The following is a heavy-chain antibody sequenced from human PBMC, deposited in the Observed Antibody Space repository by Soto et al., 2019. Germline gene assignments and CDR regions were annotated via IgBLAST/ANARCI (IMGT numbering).Heavy chain of an antibody. Sequence: PGESLKISCKGSGYSFTSYWIGWVRQMPGKGLEWMGIIYPGDSDTRYSPSFQGQVTISADKSISTAYLQWSSLKASDTAMYYCARYNWNGDIYYHGMDVWGQGTTVTISS. CDR3: ARYNWNGDIYYHGMDV. D-gene: IGHD1-20*01. J-gene: IGHJ6*02. CDR1: GYSFTSYW. CDR2: IYPGDSDT. V-gene: IGHV5-51*01.